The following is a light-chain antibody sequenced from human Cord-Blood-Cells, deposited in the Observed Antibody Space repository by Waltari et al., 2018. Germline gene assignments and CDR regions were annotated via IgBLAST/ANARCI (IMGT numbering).Light chain of an antibody. CDR3: QQSYSTPIT. CDR2: AAS. CDR1: QSISSY. V-gene: IGKV1-39*01. Sequence: IQMPQSPSSLSASVGDRVTITCRASQSISSYLNWYQQKPGKAPKLLTYAASSFQSGVPSRFSGSGSGTDFTLTISRLQPEDFATYYCQQSYSTPITFGGGTKVEIK. J-gene: IGKJ4*01.